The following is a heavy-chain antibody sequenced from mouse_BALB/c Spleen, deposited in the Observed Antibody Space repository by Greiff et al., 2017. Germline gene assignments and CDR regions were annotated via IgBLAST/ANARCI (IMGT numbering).Heavy chain of an antibody. D-gene: IGHD2-4*01. CDR1: GYTFTDYN. Sequence: VQLKESGPELVKPGASVKISCKASGYTFTDYNMHWVKQSHGKSLEWIGYIYPYNGGTGYNQKFKSKATLTVDNSSSTAYMELRSLTSEDSAVYYCARPYEYDEDYAMDYWGQGTSVTVSS. V-gene: IGHV1S29*02. CDR3: ARPYEYDEDYAMDY. J-gene: IGHJ4*01. CDR2: IYPYNGGT.